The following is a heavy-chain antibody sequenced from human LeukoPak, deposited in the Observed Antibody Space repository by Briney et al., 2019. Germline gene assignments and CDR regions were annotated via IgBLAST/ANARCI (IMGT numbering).Heavy chain of an antibody. V-gene: IGHV1-2*04. CDR3: ARSEMYGSSWYWDY. D-gene: IGHD6-13*01. J-gene: IGHJ4*02. CDR2: INPNSGGT. CDR1: GYTFTGYY. Sequence: ASVKVSCTASGYTFTGYYMHWVRQAPGQGLEWMGWINPNSGGTNYAQKFQDWVTMTRDTSISTAYMELSRLRSEDTAVYYCARSEMYGSSWYWDYWGQGTLVTVSS.